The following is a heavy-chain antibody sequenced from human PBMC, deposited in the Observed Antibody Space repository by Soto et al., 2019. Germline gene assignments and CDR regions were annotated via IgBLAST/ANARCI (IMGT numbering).Heavy chain of an antibody. D-gene: IGHD2-2*01. J-gene: IGHJ6*02. CDR2: TSYTGNT. CDR3: ARGNCSSPNCYSFSGYYGMDV. Sequence: KTSETLSLTCFVSGGSVTSHHWSWIRQFPGQGLQWIAYTSYTGNTNYNPSLQSRVTISLDTSKNQLSLKLTSMTAADTALYYCARGNCSSPNCYSFSGYYGMDVWGQGTTVTVSS. CDR1: GGSVTSHH. V-gene: IGHV4-59*02.